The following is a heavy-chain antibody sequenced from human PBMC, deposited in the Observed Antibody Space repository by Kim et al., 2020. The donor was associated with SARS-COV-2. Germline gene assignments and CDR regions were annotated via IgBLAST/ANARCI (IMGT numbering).Heavy chain of an antibody. CDR1: GGSVSSGSYY. CDR3: ATSPICTNGVCYTEWFDP. D-gene: IGHD2-8*01. CDR2: IYYSGST. Sequence: SETLSLTCTVSGGSVSSGSYYWSWIRQPPGKGLEWIGYIYYSGSTNYNPSLKSRVTISVDTSKNQFSLKLSSVTAADTAVYYCATSPICTNGVCYTEWFDPGGQGTLVTVSS. V-gene: IGHV4-61*01. J-gene: IGHJ5*02.